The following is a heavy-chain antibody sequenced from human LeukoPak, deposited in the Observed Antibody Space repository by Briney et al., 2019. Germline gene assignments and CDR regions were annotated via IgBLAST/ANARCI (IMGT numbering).Heavy chain of an antibody. J-gene: IGHJ4*02. V-gene: IGHV4-38-2*01. CDR2: IYHSGST. CDR1: GYSISSGYY. Sequence: SETLSLTCAVSGYSISSGYYWGWIRQPPGKGLEWIGRIYHSGSTYYNPSLKSRVTISVDTSKNQFSLKLSSVTAADTAVYYCARLDYGGNSGLFDYWGQGTLVTVSS. D-gene: IGHD4-23*01. CDR3: ARLDYGGNSGLFDY.